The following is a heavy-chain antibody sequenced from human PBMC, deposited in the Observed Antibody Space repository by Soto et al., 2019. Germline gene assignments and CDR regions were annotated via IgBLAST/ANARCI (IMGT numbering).Heavy chain of an antibody. CDR2: IYYNGNT. V-gene: IGHV4-59*08. D-gene: IGHD1-1*01. CDR1: NGSSSRYY. J-gene: IGHJ4*02. CDR3: ARLSGTVYWTSFDS. Sequence: SETLSLTCTVSNGSSSRYYGSWIRQHPGKGLEWIGYIYYNGNTNYNPSLMSRVTISVATSKNQFSLKLTSVTAADTALYYCARLSGTVYWTSFDSWGQGTLVTVSS.